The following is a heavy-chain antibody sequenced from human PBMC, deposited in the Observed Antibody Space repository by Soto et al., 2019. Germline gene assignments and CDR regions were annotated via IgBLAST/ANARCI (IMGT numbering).Heavy chain of an antibody. V-gene: IGHV5-51*01. CDR1: GYSFTSFW. Sequence: PGESLKISCKGSGYSFTSFWIGWVRQMPGKGLEWMGIIYPGDSDTRYSPSFQGQVTISADKSISTAYLQWSSLKASDTAMYYCARHRTGSYDFWSGYLPYYYGMDVWGPGTTVTVSS. CDR3: ARHRTGSYDFWSGYLPYYYGMDV. J-gene: IGHJ6*02. D-gene: IGHD3-3*01. CDR2: IYPGDSDT.